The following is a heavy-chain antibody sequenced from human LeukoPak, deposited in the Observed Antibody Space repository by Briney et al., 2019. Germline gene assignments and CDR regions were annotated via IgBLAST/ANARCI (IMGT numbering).Heavy chain of an antibody. CDR2: IWYDGSNK. J-gene: IGHJ6*02. V-gene: IGHV3-33*01. CDR3: ARDPGDYGDYYYYGMDV. Sequence: PGGSLRLSCAASGFTLSSYGMHWVRQAPGKGLEWVAVIWYDGSNKYYADSVKGRFTISRDNSKNTLYLQMNSLRAEDTAVYYCARDPGDYGDYYYYGMDVWGQGTTVTVSS. D-gene: IGHD4-17*01. CDR1: GFTLSSYG.